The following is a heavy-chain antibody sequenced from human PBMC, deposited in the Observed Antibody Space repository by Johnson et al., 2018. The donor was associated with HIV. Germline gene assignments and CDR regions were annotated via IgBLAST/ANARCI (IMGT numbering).Heavy chain of an antibody. CDR1: GFTFSSYG. CDR2: IKSKTGGGTS. J-gene: IGHJ3*02. V-gene: IGHV3-15*01. Sequence: VQLVESGGGVVQPGGSLRLSCAASGFTFSSYGMHWVRQAPGKGLEWVGCIKSKTGGGTSDYSAPVKGRFTISRDDTKNTLYLQRHSLRAEDTAVYYCAREDVFGAGPDAFDIWGQGTMVTVSS. CDR3: AREDVFGAGPDAFDI. D-gene: IGHD3-10*01.